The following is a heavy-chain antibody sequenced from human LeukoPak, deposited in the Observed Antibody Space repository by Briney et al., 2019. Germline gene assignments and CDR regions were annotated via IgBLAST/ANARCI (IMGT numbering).Heavy chain of an antibody. J-gene: IGHJ5*02. Sequence: PETLSLTCAVYGGSFSGYYWSWIRQPPGKGLEWIGEINHSGSTNYNPSLKSRVTISVDTSKNQFSLKLSSVTAADTAVYYCASLYYDILTGYYSAWGQGTLVTVSS. D-gene: IGHD3-9*01. CDR2: INHSGST. CDR3: ASLYYDILTGYYSA. V-gene: IGHV4-34*01. CDR1: GGSFSGYY.